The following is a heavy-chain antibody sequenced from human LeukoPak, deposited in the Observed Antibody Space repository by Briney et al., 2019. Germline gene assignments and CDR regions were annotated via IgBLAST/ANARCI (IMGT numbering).Heavy chain of an antibody. Sequence: ASVKVSCKVSGYTLTELSMHWVRQAPGKGLEWMGGFDPEDGETIYAQKFQGRVTMTEDTSTDTAYMELSSLRSEDTAVYYCATEPRIVGATHHDAFDIWGQGTMVTVSS. CDR2: FDPEDGET. CDR3: ATEPRIVGATHHDAFDI. V-gene: IGHV1-24*01. J-gene: IGHJ3*02. CDR1: GYTLTELS. D-gene: IGHD1-26*01.